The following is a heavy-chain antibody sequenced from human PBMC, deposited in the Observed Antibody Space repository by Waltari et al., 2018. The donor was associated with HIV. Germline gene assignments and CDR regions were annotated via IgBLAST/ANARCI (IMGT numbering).Heavy chain of an antibody. J-gene: IGHJ3*01. V-gene: IGHV1-8*01. Sequence: QAQLVQSGAEVKKPGASVQVSCTASGYTFTSHDINWVRQSTGQGLEWMGWMNPNSGNTGYAQMFQGRVTMTRNTSINTAYMELSSLKSEDTAVYYCARLLRGFSYGGAFDLWGQGTVVIVSS. CDR2: MNPNSGNT. D-gene: IGHD5-18*01. CDR3: ARLLRGFSYGGAFDL. CDR1: GYTFTSHD.